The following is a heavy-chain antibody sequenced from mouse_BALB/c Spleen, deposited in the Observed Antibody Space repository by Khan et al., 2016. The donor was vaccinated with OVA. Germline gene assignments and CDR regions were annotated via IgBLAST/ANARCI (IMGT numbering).Heavy chain of an antibody. D-gene: IGHD2-3*01. J-gene: IGHJ4*01. CDR3: ARDGSRDNYAMDY. V-gene: IGHV3-2*02. CDR2: ISSSGST. Sequence: EVQLQESGPGLVKPSQSLSLTCTVTGYSITSDYAWNWIRQFPGNKLEWMGYISSSGSTNYNPALKSRISITRDTSKNPFFLQLNSVTTDDTATXYCARDGSRDNYAMDYWGQGTSVTVSS. CDR1: GYSITSDYA.